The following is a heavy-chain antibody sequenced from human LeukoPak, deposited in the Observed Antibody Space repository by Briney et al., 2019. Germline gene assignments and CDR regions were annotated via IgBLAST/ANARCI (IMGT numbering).Heavy chain of an antibody. CDR1: GDSVSSNSAA. CDR2: TYYRSKWYN. V-gene: IGHV6-1*01. Sequence: SQTLSLTCDISGDSVSSNSAAWNWIRQSPLRGLEWLGRTYYRSKWYNDYAVSVKSRITINPDTSKNQFSLQLNSVTPEDTAVYYCTRGAPVGSSREFDYWGQGTLVTVSS. J-gene: IGHJ4*02. D-gene: IGHD5-24*01. CDR3: TRGAPVGSSREFDY.